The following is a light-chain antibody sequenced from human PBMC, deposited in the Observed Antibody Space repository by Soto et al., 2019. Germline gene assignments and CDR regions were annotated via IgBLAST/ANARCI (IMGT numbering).Light chain of an antibody. CDR1: QSVASDH. Sequence: EVVLTQSPGTLSLSAGERATLSCRASQSVASDHLAWYQQKPGQAPRLLIYAASTRAAGIPDRFSGSGSGTDFTITISRLEPEYFGVFFCHHYGRSPIFTFGPGTTVDMK. V-gene: IGKV3-20*01. CDR3: HHYGRSPIFT. J-gene: IGKJ3*01. CDR2: AAS.